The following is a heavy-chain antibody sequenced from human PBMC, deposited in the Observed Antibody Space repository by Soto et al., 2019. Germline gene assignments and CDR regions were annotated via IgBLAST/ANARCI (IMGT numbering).Heavy chain of an antibody. V-gene: IGHV4-61*01. CDR1: GGSVRGDKNY. J-gene: IGHJ3*01. CDR2: ISYSGAT. D-gene: IGHD3-16*01. Sequence: QVQLQESGPGLVKPSETLSLTCSVSGGSVRGDKNYWSWIRQSPGKGLEWIGFISYSGATIYNPSLKRRLTISVDRSKNQFSLRLSSVTASDTALYYCATSPRFAFDFWGQGTTVIVSS. CDR3: ATSPRFAFDF.